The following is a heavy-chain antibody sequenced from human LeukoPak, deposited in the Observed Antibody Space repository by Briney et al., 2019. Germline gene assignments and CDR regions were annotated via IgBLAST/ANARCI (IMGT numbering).Heavy chain of an antibody. D-gene: IGHD6-13*01. J-gene: IGHJ4*02. CDR2: ISWNSGSI. Sequence: PGGSLRLSCAASGFTFDDYAMHWVRQAPGKGLEWVSGISWNSGSIGYADSVKGRFTISRDNAKDSLYLQMNSLRADDTALYYCAKGPGGSQQLVPDYWGQGTLVTVSS. CDR1: GFTFDDYA. CDR3: AKGPGGSQQLVPDY. V-gene: IGHV3-9*01.